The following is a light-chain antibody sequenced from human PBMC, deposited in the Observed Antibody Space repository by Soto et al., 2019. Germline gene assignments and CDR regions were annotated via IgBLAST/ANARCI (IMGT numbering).Light chain of an antibody. CDR2: EVN. CDR1: SSDVGAYNY. J-gene: IGLJ2*01. V-gene: IGLV2-8*01. CDR3: SSYAGRNNFVV. Sequence: QSVLTQPPSASGSPGQSVTISCTGSSSDVGAYNYVSWYQQHPGKAPKLLIYEVNKRPPGVPGRFSGSKSDNTASLTVSGLQGDDEADYYCSSYAGRNNFVVFGGGTKVTVL.